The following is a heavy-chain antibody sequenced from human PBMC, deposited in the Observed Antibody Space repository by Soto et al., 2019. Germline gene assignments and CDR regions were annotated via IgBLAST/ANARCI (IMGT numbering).Heavy chain of an antibody. V-gene: IGHV1-69*08. CDR3: ARDLGYCSGGSCRNWFDP. D-gene: IGHD2-15*01. J-gene: IGHJ5*02. CDR2: IIPILGIA. CDR1: GGTFSSYT. Sequence: QVQLVQSGAEVKKPGSSVKVSCKASGGTFSSYTISWVRQAPGQGLEWMGRIIPILGIANYAQKFQGRVTSTADKSTSTAYMELSSLRSEDTAVYYCARDLGYCSGGSCRNWFDPWGQGTLVTVSS.